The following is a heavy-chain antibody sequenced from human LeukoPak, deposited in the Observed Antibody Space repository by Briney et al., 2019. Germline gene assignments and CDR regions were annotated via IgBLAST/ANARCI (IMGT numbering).Heavy chain of an antibody. CDR2: IYSGGST. CDR1: GFTVSRNY. Sequence: PGGSLRLSCAASGFTVSRNYMTWVRQAPGKGLEWVSLIYSGGSTYYADSVKGRFTISRDNSKNTLYLQMNSLRAEGTAVYYCARSAGIAATIVLGYWGQGTLVTVSS. CDR3: ARSAGIAATIVLGY. D-gene: IGHD5-12*01. V-gene: IGHV3-66*01. J-gene: IGHJ4*02.